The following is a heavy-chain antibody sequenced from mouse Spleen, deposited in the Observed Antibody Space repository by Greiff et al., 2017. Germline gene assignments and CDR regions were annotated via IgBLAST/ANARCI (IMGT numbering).Heavy chain of an antibody. Sequence: VQRVESGAELVRPGASVTLSCKASGYTFTDYEMHWVKQTPVHGLEWIGAIDPETGGTAYNQKFKGKAILTADKSSSTAYMELRSLTSEDSAVYYCTRPYYSNRAWFAYWGQGTLVTVSA. CDR2: IDPETGGT. V-gene: IGHV1-15*01. D-gene: IGHD2-5*01. CDR3: TRPYYSNRAWFAY. CDR1: GYTFTDYE. J-gene: IGHJ3*01.